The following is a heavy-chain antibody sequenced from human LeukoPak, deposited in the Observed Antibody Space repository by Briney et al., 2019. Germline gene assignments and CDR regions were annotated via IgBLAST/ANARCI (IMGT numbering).Heavy chain of an antibody. D-gene: IGHD2-2*01. CDR1: GYSFTSYW. V-gene: IGHV5-51*01. CDR2: IYPGDSDT. Sequence: GGSLRLSCKGSGYSFTSYWNGWVRQMPGKGLEWMGIIYPGDSDTRYSPSFQGQVTISADKSISTAYLQWSSLEASDTAMYYCARLVPIVVVPAADNWFDPWGQGTLVTVSS. CDR3: ARLVPIVVVPAADNWFDP. J-gene: IGHJ5*02.